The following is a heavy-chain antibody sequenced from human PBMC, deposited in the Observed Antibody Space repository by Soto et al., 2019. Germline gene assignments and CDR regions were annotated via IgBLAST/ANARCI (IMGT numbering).Heavy chain of an antibody. J-gene: IGHJ5*02. V-gene: IGHV4-39*01. CDR2: IYYSGNT. CDR1: GGSISSGTYY. Sequence: SETLSLTCTVSGGSISSGTYYWGWIRQPPGKGLEWIGSIYYSGNTYYNPSLKSRVTISVDTSKNQFSLKLSSVTAADTAVYYCARQALYSGTYPTWGQGTLVTVSS. D-gene: IGHD1-26*01. CDR3: ARQALYSGTYPT.